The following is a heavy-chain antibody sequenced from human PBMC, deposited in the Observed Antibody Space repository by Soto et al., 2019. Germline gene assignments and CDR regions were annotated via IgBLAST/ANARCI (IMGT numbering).Heavy chain of an antibody. CDR3: ARDARNSWYFDN. CDR1: ACCISSYY. J-gene: IGHJ4*02. V-gene: IGHV4-59*01. Sequence: SETVSLTCTVSACCISSYYWSWIRQPPGKGLEWIGYIYYSGSTNYNPSLKSRVTMSVDTSKNQFSLKLSSVTAADTAVYYCARDARNSWYFDNWGQGTLVTVSS. CDR2: IYYSGST. D-gene: IGHD6-13*01.